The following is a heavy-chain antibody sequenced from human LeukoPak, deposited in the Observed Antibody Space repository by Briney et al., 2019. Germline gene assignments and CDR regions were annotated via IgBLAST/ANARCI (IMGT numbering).Heavy chain of an antibody. CDR3: ARGFCSGGSCYLFDS. J-gene: IGHJ4*02. D-gene: IGHD2-15*01. CDR2: IYSSGST. CDR1: GCSISGSY. V-gene: IGHV4-4*07. Sequence: SETLSLTCTVSGCSISGSYWSWIRQPAGKGLEWIGRIYSSGSTNYNPSLKSRVTMSVDTSKNQVSLKLNSVTAADTAVYYCARGFCSGGSCYLFDSWGQGTLVTVSS.